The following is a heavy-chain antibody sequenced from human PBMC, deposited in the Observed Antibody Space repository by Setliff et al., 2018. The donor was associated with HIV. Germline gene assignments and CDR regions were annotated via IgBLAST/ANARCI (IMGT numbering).Heavy chain of an antibody. CDR1: GFTFSTFA. J-gene: IGHJ6*03. V-gene: IGHV3-30*01. CDR2: ISFDGTKT. CDR3: AREPGDDSDFWSDYQYYMDV. D-gene: IGHD3-3*01. Sequence: GGSLRLSCVASGFTFSTFAMNWVRQAPGKGLEWVSVISFDGTKTSFADSVKDRFTISRDNSKNTLYLQLNSLRPDDTGVYYCAREPGDDSDFWSDYQYYMDVWGKGTTVTVSS.